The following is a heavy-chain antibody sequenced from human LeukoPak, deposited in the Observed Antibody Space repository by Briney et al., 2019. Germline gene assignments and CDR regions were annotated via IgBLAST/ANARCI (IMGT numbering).Heavy chain of an antibody. CDR3: AARYGSASFY. D-gene: IGHD3-10*01. CDR2: IGGSGGST. J-gene: IGHJ4*02. Sequence: SGGSLRLSCAASGFTFSSYAMSWVRQAPGKGLEWVSVIGGSGGSTNYADSVKGWFTISRDNSKNTLSLQMSSLRAEDTAVYYCAARYGSASFYWGQGTLVTVSS. CDR1: GFTFSSYA. V-gene: IGHV3-23*01.